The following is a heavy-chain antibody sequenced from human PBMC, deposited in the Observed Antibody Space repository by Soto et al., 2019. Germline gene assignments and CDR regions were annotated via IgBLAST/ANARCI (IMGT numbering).Heavy chain of an antibody. D-gene: IGHD4-17*01. CDR1: GFTFSSYA. CDR3: AKNVTTTAFDY. Sequence: EVQLLESGGGLVQPGGSLRLSCADSGFTFSSYAVSWVRQAPGKGLEWVSSISDTGVGTYYGDSAKGRFTISRDNSKNTLYLQMNSLRAEDTAVYYCAKNVTTTAFDYWGQGTLVTVSS. CDR2: ISDTGVGT. V-gene: IGHV3-23*01. J-gene: IGHJ4*02.